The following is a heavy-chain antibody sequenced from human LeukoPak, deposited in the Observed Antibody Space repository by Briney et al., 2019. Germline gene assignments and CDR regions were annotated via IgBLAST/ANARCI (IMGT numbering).Heavy chain of an antibody. J-gene: IGHJ6*02. CDR1: GFTFSSYS. CDR3: AREEGSSWYGSYYYYGMDV. Sequence: GGSLRLSCAASGFTFSSYSMNWVRQAPGKGLEWVSSISSSSSYIYYADSVKGRFTISRDNAKNSLYLQMNSLRDEDTAVYYCAREEGSSWYGSYYYYGMDVWGQGTTVTVSS. CDR2: ISSSSSYI. D-gene: IGHD6-13*01. V-gene: IGHV3-21*01.